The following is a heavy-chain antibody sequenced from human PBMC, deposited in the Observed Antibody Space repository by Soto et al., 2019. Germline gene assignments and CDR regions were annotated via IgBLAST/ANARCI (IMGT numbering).Heavy chain of an antibody. CDR3: AKDLGAARNYYYCYMDV. Sequence: EVQLLESGGGLVQPGGSLRLSCAASGFTFSSYALSWVRQAPGKGLEWVSAISGSGGSTYYADSVKGRFTISRDNPKNTLYLQRNSLRVEDTAVYYCAKDLGAARNYYYCYMDVWGKGTTVTVSS. CDR1: GFTFSSYA. CDR2: ISGSGGST. J-gene: IGHJ6*03. V-gene: IGHV3-23*01. D-gene: IGHD6-6*01.